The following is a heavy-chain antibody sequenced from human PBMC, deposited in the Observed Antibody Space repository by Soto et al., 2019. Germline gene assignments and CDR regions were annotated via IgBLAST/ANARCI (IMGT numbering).Heavy chain of an antibody. V-gene: IGHV1-69*13. J-gene: IGHJ4*02. Sequence: GASVKVSCTASGGTFSIYAISWVRQAPGQGLEWMGGIIPIFGTANYAQKFQGRVTITADESTSTAYMELSSLRSEDTAVYYCASGLHSSSWSFDYWGQGTLVTVSS. CDR2: IIPIFGTA. D-gene: IGHD6-13*01. CDR1: GGTFSIYA. CDR3: ASGLHSSSWSFDY.